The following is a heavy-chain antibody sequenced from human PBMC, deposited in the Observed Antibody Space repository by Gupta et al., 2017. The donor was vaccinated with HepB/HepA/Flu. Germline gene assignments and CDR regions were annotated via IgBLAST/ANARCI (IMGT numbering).Heavy chain of an antibody. CDR3: ARGVIEGVDV. CDR1: GYTFTRLD. J-gene: IGHJ6*02. Sequence: QVQLVQSGAEVKQPGDSVKVCCKASGYTFTRLDINWVRQATGQEPEWMGWVSPNSGLTAYAQKFQGRVTMTRDASIATAYMKLSGLTSEDTAVYYCARGVIEGVDVWGQGTSVTVSS. V-gene: IGHV1-8*01. CDR2: VSPNSGLT.